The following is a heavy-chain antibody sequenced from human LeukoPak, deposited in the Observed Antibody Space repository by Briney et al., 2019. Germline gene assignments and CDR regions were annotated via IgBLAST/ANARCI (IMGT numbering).Heavy chain of an antibody. CDR1: GFTFSSYG. CDR2: IWYDGSNR. J-gene: IGHJ6*02. D-gene: IGHD3-16*02. V-gene: IGHV3-33*01. Sequence: GRSLRLSCAASGFTFSSYGMHWVRQAPGKGLEWVAVIWYDGSNRYYADSVKGRFTISRDNSKNTLYLQMNSLRAEDTAVYYCAVWRESSNYYGMDVWGQGTTVTVSS. CDR3: AVWRESSNYYGMDV.